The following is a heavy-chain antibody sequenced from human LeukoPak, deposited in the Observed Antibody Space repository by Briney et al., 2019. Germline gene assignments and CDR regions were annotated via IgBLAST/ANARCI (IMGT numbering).Heavy chain of an antibody. Sequence: SETLSLTCAVSGGSISSSNWWSWVRQPPGKGLEWIGEIYHSGSTNYNPSLKSRVTISVDKSKNQFSLKLSSVTAADTAVYYCARAPGGSSSSGWYGPDYWGQGTLVTVSS. J-gene: IGHJ4*02. CDR1: GGSISSSNW. CDR3: ARAPGGSSSSGWYGPDY. V-gene: IGHV4-4*02. D-gene: IGHD6-19*01. CDR2: IYHSGST.